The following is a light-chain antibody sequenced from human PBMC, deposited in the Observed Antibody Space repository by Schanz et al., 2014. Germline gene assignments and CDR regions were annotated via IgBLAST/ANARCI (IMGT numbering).Light chain of an antibody. J-gene: IGKJ2*01. CDR1: QSVNSSY. V-gene: IGKV3-20*01. CDR3: QQYNNWPPKYT. Sequence: EIVLTQSPGTLSLSPGERATLSCRASQSVNSSYFVWYQQKPGQAPRLLIYGASSRATGIPDRFSGSGSGTDFTLTISRLEPEDFAVYYCQQYNNWPPKYTFGQGTKVEIK. CDR2: GAS.